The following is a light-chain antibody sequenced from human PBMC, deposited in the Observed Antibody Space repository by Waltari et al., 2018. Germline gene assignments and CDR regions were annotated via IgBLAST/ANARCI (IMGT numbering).Light chain of an antibody. Sequence: DIVMTQSPLSLHVTPGEPASISCRSSQSLLHSSGNTFLDWYVQKPGQAPQLLIYLVSNRASGVPDRFSGSGSGTDFTLKISRVEAEDVGLYYCMQARQTPWTFGQGTKVEIK. V-gene: IGKV2-28*01. CDR3: MQARQTPWT. J-gene: IGKJ1*01. CDR2: LVS. CDR1: QSLLHSSGNTF.